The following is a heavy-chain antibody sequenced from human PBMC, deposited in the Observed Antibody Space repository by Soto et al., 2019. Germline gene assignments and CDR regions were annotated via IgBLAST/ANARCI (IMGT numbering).Heavy chain of an antibody. D-gene: IGHD2-8*01. J-gene: IGHJ4*02. CDR2: INPSGGST. CDR3: ARSARHCTTGVCYFDY. Sequence: QVQLVQSGAEVKKPGASVKVSCKASGYTFTSYYMHWVRQAPGQGLEWMGIINPSGGSTSYAQKFQGRVTMTRDTSTSTVYLELSSLRSEDTAVYYCARSARHCTTGVCYFDYWGQGTLVTVSS. V-gene: IGHV1-46*03. CDR1: GYTFTSYY.